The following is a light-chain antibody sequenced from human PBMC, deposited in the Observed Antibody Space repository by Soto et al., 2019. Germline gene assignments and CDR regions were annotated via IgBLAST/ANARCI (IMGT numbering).Light chain of an antibody. CDR1: QSVLHTPNDKNY. CDR2: WAF. CDR3: HQYSSSPWT. V-gene: IGKV4-1*01. J-gene: IGKJ1*01. Sequence: DLVLTPSPDSLAVSLGERATINCKSSQSVLHTPNDKNYLAWYQQKPGLPPQLLIYWAFTRESGVPERFSGGGSEADFTLTISSLQPEDVATYYCHQYSSSPWTFGQGTKVDIK.